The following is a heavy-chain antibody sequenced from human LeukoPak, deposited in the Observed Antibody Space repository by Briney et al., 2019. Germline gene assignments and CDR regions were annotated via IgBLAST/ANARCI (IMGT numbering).Heavy chain of an antibody. CDR1: GFSFSSYE. V-gene: IGHV3-48*03. CDR2: ISSSGSTI. D-gene: IGHD3-10*01. CDR3: ARDNYGSGISYYYGMDV. J-gene: IGHJ6*02. Sequence: PGGSLRLSCAASGFSFSSYEMNWVRQAPGKGLEWVSYISSSGSTIYYADSVKGRFTISRDNAKNSLYLQMNSLRAEDTAVYYCARDNYGSGISYYYGMDVRGQGTTVTVSS.